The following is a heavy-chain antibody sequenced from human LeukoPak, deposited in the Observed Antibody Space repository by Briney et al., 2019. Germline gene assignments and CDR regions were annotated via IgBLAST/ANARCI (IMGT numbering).Heavy chain of an antibody. CDR1: GGSFSGYY. V-gene: IGHV4-34*01. CDR3: ARALPSTCYDY. J-gene: IGHJ4*02. CDR2: INHSGST. Sequence: SETLSLTCAVYGGSFSGYYWSWIRQPPGKGLEWIGEINHSGSTNYNPSLKSRVTISVDTSKNQFSLKLSSVTAADTAVYYCARALPSTCYDYWGQGTLVTVSS. D-gene: IGHD2/OR15-2a*01.